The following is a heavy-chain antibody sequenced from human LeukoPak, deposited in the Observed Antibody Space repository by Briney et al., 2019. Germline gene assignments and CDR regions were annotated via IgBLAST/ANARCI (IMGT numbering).Heavy chain of an antibody. CDR3: ARPGEVYYYDSSGYPAHYFDY. D-gene: IGHD3-22*01. CDR1: GGSIYKSAYH. CDR2: IYYSGST. Sequence: PSETLSLTCSVSGGSIYKSAYHWGWIRQPPGKGLEWIGSIYYSGSTYYNPSLKSRVTISVDTSKNQFSLKLSSVTAADTAVYYCARPGEVYYYDSSGYPAHYFDYWGQGTLVTASS. J-gene: IGHJ4*02. V-gene: IGHV4-39*01.